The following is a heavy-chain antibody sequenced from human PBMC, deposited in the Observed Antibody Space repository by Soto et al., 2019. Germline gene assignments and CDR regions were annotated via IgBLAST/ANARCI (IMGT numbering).Heavy chain of an antibody. J-gene: IGHJ4*02. Sequence: SETLSLTCTVSGGSISSSSYYWGWIRQPPGKGLEWIGSIYYSGSTYYNPSLKSRVTISVDTSKNQFSLKLSSVTAADTAVYYCARPDYGDNEFDYWGQGTLVTVSS. V-gene: IGHV4-39*01. D-gene: IGHD4-17*01. CDR2: IYYSGST. CDR1: GGSISSSSYY. CDR3: ARPDYGDNEFDY.